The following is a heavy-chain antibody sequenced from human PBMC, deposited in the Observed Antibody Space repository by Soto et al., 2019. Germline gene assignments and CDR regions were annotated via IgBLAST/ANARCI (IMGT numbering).Heavy chain of an antibody. J-gene: IGHJ4*02. CDR2: IKSKTDGGTT. Sequence: EVQLVESGGGLVKPGGSLRLSCAASGFTFSNAWMNWVRQAPGKGLEWVGRIKSKTDGGTTYYDAPVKGRVTISRDDSKNTLHLQMNSLKTEDTAVDYCTTGKYYDYVWGQYQDYWGQGTLVTVSS. V-gene: IGHV3-15*07. CDR3: TTGKYYDYVWGQYQDY. CDR1: GFTFSNAW. D-gene: IGHD3-16*01.